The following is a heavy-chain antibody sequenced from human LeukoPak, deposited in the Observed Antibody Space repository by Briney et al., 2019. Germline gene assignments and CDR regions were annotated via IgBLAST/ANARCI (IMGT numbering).Heavy chain of an antibody. Sequence: QPGGSLRLSCAASGFTVSSNYMSWVRQAPGKGLEWVSVIYSGGSTYYADSVKGRFTISRDNSKNTLYLQMNSLRAEDTAVYYCARGGLDSSGYYPGYYFDYWGQGTLVTVSS. CDR1: GFTVSSNY. V-gene: IGHV3-53*01. CDR2: IYSGGST. D-gene: IGHD3-22*01. J-gene: IGHJ4*02. CDR3: ARGGLDSSGYYPGYYFDY.